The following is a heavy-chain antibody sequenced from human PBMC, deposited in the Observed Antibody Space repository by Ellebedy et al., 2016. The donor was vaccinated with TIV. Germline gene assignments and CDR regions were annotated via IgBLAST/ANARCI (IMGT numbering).Heavy chain of an antibody. CDR3: ASDSSGWYWNFDH. CDR1: GGSISSYY. Sequence: SETLSLTXTVSGGSISSYYWSWIRQPPGKGLEWIGYIYYSGSTNYNPSLKSRVTISVDTSKNQFSLKLSSVTAADTAVYYCASDSSGWYWNFDHWGQGTLVTVSS. J-gene: IGHJ4*02. V-gene: IGHV4-59*01. CDR2: IYYSGST. D-gene: IGHD6-19*01.